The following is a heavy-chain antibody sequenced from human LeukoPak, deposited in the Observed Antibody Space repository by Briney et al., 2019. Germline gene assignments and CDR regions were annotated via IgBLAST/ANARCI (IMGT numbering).Heavy chain of an antibody. V-gene: IGHV1-46*01. CDR1: GYTFTSYY. CDR2: INPSGGNT. CDR3: ARSVVVTASFDY. Sequence: ASVRVSCKASGYTFTSYYMHWVRQAPGQGLEWMGIINPSGGNTSYAQKFQGRVTMTRDTSTSTVHMELSSLRSEDTAVYYCARSVVVTASFDYWGQGTLVTVSS. D-gene: IGHD2-21*02. J-gene: IGHJ4*02.